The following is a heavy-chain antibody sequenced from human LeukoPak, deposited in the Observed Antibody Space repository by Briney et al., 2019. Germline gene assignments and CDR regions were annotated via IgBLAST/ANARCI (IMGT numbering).Heavy chain of an antibody. V-gene: IGHV4-59*08. J-gene: IGHJ4*02. CDR3: ARQGFKEVAAPFDY. Sequence: PSETLSLTCTVSGGSISSYYWGWIRQPPGKGLEWIGYIYYSGSTYYNPSLKSRVTISVDTSKNQFSLKLSSVTAADTAVYYCARQGFKEVAAPFDYWGQGTLVTVSS. CDR2: IYYSGST. CDR1: GGSISSYY. D-gene: IGHD6-19*01.